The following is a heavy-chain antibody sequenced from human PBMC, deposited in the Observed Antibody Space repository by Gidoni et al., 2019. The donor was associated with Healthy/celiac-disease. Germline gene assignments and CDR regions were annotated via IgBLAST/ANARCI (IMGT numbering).Heavy chain of an antibody. J-gene: IGHJ4*02. CDR3: ARDANYYGSGSYEGNFDY. CDR2: ISYDGSNK. D-gene: IGHD3-10*01. CDR1: GFTFSSYA. Sequence: QVQLVESGGGVVQPGRSLRLSCAASGFTFSSYAMHWVRQAPGKGLEGVAVISYDGSNKYYADSVKGRFTISRDNSKNTLYLQMNSLRAEDTAVYYCARDANYYGSGSYEGNFDYWGQGTLVTVSS. V-gene: IGHV3-30-3*01.